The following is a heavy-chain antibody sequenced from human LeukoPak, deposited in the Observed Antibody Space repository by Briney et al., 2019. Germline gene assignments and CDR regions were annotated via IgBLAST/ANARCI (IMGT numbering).Heavy chain of an antibody. D-gene: IGHD6-13*01. CDR2: IYYSGST. CDR3: AAPYSSSWSSAFDI. J-gene: IGHJ3*02. V-gene: IGHV4-39*01. CDR1: GGSISSSSYY. Sequence: SETLSLTCTVSGGSISSSSYYWGWIRQPPGKGLEWIGGIYYSGSTYYNPSLKSRVTISVDTSKNQFSLKLSSVTAADTAVYYCAAPYSSSWSSAFDIWGQGTMVTVSS.